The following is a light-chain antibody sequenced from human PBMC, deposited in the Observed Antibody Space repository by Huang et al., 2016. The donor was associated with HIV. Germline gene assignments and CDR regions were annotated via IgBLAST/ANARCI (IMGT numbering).Light chain of an antibody. J-gene: IGKJ3*01. CDR3: QQYGYSPLFT. CDR1: QILSSAF. Sequence: EALLTQSPDTLSLSPGPRATLSCRAGQILSSAFVAWYQQKPGQAPRLRIYGASNRATVIPDRFSGSGSGTDFTLIISRLEPEDFAVYYCQQYGYSPLFTFGPGTKVDIK. V-gene: IGKV3-20*01. CDR2: GAS.